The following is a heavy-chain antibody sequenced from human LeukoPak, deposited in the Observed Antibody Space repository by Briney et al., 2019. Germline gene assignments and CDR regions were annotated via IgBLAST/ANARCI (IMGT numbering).Heavy chain of an antibody. D-gene: IGHD6-19*01. V-gene: IGHV1-69*06. J-gene: IGHJ4*02. CDR2: IIPIFGTA. CDR1: GGTFSSYA. CDR3: ASSNGYSSGWYLPITDY. Sequence: GASVKVSCKASGGTFSSYAISCVRQAPGQGLEWMGGIIPIFGTANYAQKFQGRVTITADKSTSTAYMELSSLRSEDTAVYYCASSNGYSSGWYLPITDYWGQGTLVTVSS.